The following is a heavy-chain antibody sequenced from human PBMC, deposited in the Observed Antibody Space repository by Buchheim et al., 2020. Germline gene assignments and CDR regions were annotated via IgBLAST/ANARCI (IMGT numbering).Heavy chain of an antibody. CDR2: ISYDGSNK. J-gene: IGHJ5*02. V-gene: IGHV3-30*18. Sequence: QVQLVESGGGVVQPGRSLRLSCAASGFTFSSYGMHWVRQAPGKGLEWVAVISYDGSNKYYADSVKGRFTISRDNSKKTLYLQMNSLRAEDTAVYYCAKGLIYYDSSGYLDWFDPWGQGTL. D-gene: IGHD3-22*01. CDR3: AKGLIYYDSSGYLDWFDP. CDR1: GFTFSSYG.